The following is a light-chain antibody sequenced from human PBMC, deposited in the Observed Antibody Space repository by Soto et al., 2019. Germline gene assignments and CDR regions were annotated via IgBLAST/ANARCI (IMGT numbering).Light chain of an antibody. CDR3: QQYYSTVYT. Sequence: DIVMAQSPDSLAVPLGERATINCRSSQDVLARSNNKNYLAWYQQKPGQPPKLIIYWASTRQSGVPDRFSGSGSGTDFTLTISSLQAEDVAVYYCQQYYSTVYTFGQGTKLEIK. J-gene: IGKJ2*01. CDR2: WAS. V-gene: IGKV4-1*01. CDR1: QDVLARSNNKNY.